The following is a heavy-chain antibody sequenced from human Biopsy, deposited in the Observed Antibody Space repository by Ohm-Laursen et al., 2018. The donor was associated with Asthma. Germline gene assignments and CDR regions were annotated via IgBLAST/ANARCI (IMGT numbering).Heavy chain of an antibody. J-gene: IGHJ3*02. CDR3: VRDGTDDAFDI. CDR1: GFSFSNFA. CDR2: ISKDASTQ. Sequence: SLRLSCAASGFSFSNFAIHWVRQAPGKGLEWVGVISKDASTQDYADSVKGRFTMARDNSRNTLDLQMNSLREEDTAVYYCVRDGTDDAFDIWGQGTVVSVS. V-gene: IGHV3-30*01. D-gene: IGHD1-1*01.